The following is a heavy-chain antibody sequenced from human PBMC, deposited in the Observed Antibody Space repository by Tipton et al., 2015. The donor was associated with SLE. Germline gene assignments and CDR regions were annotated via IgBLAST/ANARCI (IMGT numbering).Heavy chain of an antibody. V-gene: IGHV4-39*07. J-gene: IGHJ2*01. D-gene: IGHD2-2*01. Sequence: TLSLTCTVSGGSISSSSYYWGWIRQPPGKGLEWIGSIYYSGSTYYNPSLKSRVTISVDTSKNQFSLKLSSVTAADTAVYYCARRVGNWYFDLWGRGTLVTASS. CDR2: IYYSGST. CDR3: ARRVGNWYFDL. CDR1: GGSISSSSYY.